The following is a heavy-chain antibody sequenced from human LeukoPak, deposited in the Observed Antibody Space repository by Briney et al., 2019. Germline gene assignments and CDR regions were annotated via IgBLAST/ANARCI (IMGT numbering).Heavy chain of an antibody. CDR2: IYHNGST. V-gene: IGHV4-38-2*01. Sequence: SETLSLTCAVSGYSISSGYYWGWIRQPPGKGLEWIGSIYHNGSTYYNPSLRSRVTISVDTSKNQFSLKLSSVTAADTAVYYFAXXYTSGXXXXXXXYXGQXTLVXXSS. J-gene: IGHJ4*02. CDR1: GYSISSGYY. D-gene: IGHD6-19*01. CDR3: AXXYTSGXXXXXXXY.